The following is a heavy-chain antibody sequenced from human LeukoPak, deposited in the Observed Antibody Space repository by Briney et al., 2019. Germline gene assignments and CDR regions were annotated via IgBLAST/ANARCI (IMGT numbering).Heavy chain of an antibody. D-gene: IGHD3-16*01. Sequence: SETLSLTCTVSGGSTINYFRSWIRQPAGKGLEWIGHIYSSGTTHYNPSLNNRVTISLDTSKSQFSLHLNSVSAADTAVYYCARAEGSGAGAYTLDYWGQGILVTVSS. CDR1: GGSTINYF. CDR2: IYSSGTT. CDR3: ARAEGSGAGAYTLDY. V-gene: IGHV4-4*07. J-gene: IGHJ4*02.